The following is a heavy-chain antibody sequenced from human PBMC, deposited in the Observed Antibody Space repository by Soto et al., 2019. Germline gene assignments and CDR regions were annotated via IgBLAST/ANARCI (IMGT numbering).Heavy chain of an antibody. D-gene: IGHD1-26*01. J-gene: IGHJ1*01. CDR2: IKSKTDGETP. CDR1: GFTFSHGW. V-gene: IGHV3-15*01. Sequence: VQLVESGGGLVKPGGSLRLSCAASGFTFSHGWMNWVRQAPGKGLEWVGRIKSKTDGETPEYAAPVKGRFTISRDDSKNTLYLQMNTLISEDTAVYYCTTHQWDLPGWGQRTLVTVSS. CDR3: TTHQWDLPG.